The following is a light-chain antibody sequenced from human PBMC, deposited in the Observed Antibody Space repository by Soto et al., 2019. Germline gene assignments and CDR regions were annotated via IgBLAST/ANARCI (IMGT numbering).Light chain of an antibody. CDR1: QNVGRK. Sequence: EIVMTQSPDTLSVSPGERATLSCRASQNVGRKVACYQQRPGQAPRLLIHGTSTRAADIPARLSGSVSGTEFTLTINSWQPEDFVIYYGQLYNNWPPMSPFGPGTKLEMK. V-gene: IGKV3-15*01. CDR2: GTS. J-gene: IGKJ2*01. CDR3: QLYNNWPPMSP.